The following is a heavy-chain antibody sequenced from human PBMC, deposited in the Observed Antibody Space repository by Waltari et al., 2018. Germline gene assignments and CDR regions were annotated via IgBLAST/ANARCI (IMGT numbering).Heavy chain of an antibody. CDR2: ILPIFGKG. J-gene: IGHJ5*02. V-gene: IGHV1-69*12. CDR3: ARDRYSSSSGAGGWFDP. D-gene: IGHD6-6*01. Sequence: QVQLVQSGAEVKKPGSSVKVSCKASGGTFSSYAISWVRQAPGQGLEWMGGILPIFGKGNYAQKFQGRGTSTADESTSTAYMELSSLRSEDTAVYYCARDRYSSSSGAGGWFDPWCQGTLVTVSS. CDR1: GGTFSSYA.